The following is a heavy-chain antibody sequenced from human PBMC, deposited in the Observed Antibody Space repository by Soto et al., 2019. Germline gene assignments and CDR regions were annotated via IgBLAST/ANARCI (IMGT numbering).Heavy chain of an antibody. J-gene: IGHJ6*02. CDR2: IIPIFGTA. Sequence: SVKVSCKASGGTFSSYAISWVRQAPGQGLEWMGGIIPIFGTANYAQKFQGRVTITADKSTSTAYMELSSLRSEDTAVYYCARMSIFGAVDYYYYYGMDVWGQGTTVTVSS. CDR1: GGTFSSYA. CDR3: ARMSIFGAVDYYYYYGMDV. D-gene: IGHD3-3*01. V-gene: IGHV1-69*06.